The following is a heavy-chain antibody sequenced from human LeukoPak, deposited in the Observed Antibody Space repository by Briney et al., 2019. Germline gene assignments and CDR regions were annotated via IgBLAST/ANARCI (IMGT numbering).Heavy chain of an antibody. CDR3: ARDPGWYYFDY. D-gene: IGHD6-19*01. J-gene: IGHJ4*02. CDR1: GLTFTDYW. V-gene: IGHV3-74*01. Sequence: GGPLRLSCAASGLTFTDYWMHWVRHVPGKGLVWVSRINTDGSSTNYADSVKGRFTISRDNAKNTLYLQMNSLRVEDMAVYFCARDPGWYYFDYWGQGALVTVSS. CDR2: INTDGSST.